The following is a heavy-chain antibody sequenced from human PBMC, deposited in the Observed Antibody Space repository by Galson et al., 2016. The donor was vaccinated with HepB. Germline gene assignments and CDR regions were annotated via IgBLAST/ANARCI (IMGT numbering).Heavy chain of an antibody. CDR1: GGTFSNYA. CDR3: AREGEMATTISAFDI. CDR2: IIPILGIA. V-gene: IGHV1-69*04. J-gene: IGHJ3*02. Sequence: SVKVSCEASGGTFSNYALSWVRQAPGQGLEWMGRIIPILGIADHAQKFQGRVTITADKSTSTAYMDLSSLRSEDTAVYYCAREGEMATTISAFDIWGQGTMVTISS. D-gene: IGHD5-24*01.